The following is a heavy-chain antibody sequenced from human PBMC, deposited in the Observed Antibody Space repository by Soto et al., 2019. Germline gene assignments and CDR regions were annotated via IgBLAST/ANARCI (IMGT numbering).Heavy chain of an antibody. CDR1: GFTVSSNY. D-gene: IGHD2-15*01. Sequence: PGGSLRLSCAASGFTVSSNYMSWVRQAPGKGLEWVSVIYSGGSTYYADSVKGRFTISRDNSKNTLYLQMNSLRAEDTAVYYCARGGCSGGSCYLNYWGQGTLVTVSS. CDR2: IYSGGST. J-gene: IGHJ4*02. CDR3: ARGGCSGGSCYLNY. V-gene: IGHV3-66*01.